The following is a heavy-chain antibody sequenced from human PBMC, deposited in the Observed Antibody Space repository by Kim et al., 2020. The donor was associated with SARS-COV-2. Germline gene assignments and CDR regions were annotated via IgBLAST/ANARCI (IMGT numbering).Heavy chain of an antibody. J-gene: IGHJ5*02. D-gene: IGHD2-8*02. CDR1: GGSISSSDYY. CDR2: IYYTGTT. V-gene: IGHV4-39*01. Sequence: SETLSLTCTVSGGSISSSDYYWGWIRQPSGKGLEWIGSIYYTGTTYYNPSLKSRVTISVDTSKNQFSLKLSSVTDATVYYCARHGCTGGVCYFDPWGQGTLVTVSS. CDR3: ARHGCTGGVCYFDP.